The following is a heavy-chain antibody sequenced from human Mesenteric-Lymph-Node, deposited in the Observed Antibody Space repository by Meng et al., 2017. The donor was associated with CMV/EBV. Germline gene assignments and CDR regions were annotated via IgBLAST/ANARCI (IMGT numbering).Heavy chain of an antibody. V-gene: IGHV1-2*02. CDR1: GYSFSNHG. CDR2: INPNSGGT. CDR3: ARDRGDGYNSPDY. Sequence: ASVKVSCKASGYSFSNHGITWVRQAPGLGLEWMGWINPNSGGTKYAQKFQGRVTMTRDTSISTAYMDLSRLRSDDTALYYCARDRGDGYNSPDYWGQGTLVTVSS. D-gene: IGHD5-24*01. J-gene: IGHJ4*02.